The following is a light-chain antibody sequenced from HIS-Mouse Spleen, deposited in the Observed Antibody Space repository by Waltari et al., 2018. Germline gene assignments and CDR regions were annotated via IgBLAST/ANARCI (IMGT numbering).Light chain of an antibody. CDR2: DDS. CDR1: HLGRQS. Sequence: SYVLTQPPSVSVAPGKTARLPCWGTHLGRQSVHWYQQKPGQGPVLVVYDDSDRPSGIPERFSGSNSGNTATLTISRVEAGDEADYYCQVWDSSSDHYVFGTGTKVTVL. V-gene: IGLV3-21*03. J-gene: IGLJ1*01. CDR3: QVWDSSSDHYV.